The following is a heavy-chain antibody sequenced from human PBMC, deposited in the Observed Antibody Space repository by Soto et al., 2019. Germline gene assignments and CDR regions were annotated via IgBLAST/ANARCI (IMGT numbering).Heavy chain of an antibody. V-gene: IGHV3-53*04. CDR2: IYSGGST. D-gene: IGHD4-17*01. CDR3: ASRNWNYGDYGFDY. J-gene: IGHJ4*02. CDR1: GFTVSSNY. Sequence: GGSLRLSCAASGFTVSSNYMSWVRQAPGKGLEWVSVIYSGGSTYYADSVKGRFTISRHNSKNTLYLQMNSLRAEDTAVYYCASRNWNYGDYGFDYWGQGTLVTVSS.